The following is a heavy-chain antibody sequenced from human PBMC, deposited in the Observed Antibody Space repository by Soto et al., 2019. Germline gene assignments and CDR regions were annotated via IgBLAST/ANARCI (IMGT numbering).Heavy chain of an antibody. V-gene: IGHV4-31*03. CDR3: ARGALGYCSSTSCLGGAFDI. CDR1: GGSISSGGYY. D-gene: IGHD2-2*01. Sequence: SETLSLTCTVSGGSISSGGYYWSWIRQHPGKGLEWIGYIYYSGSTYYNPSLKSRVTISVDTSKNQFSLKLSSVTAADTAVYYCARGALGYCSSTSCLGGAFDIWGQGTMVTVSS. CDR2: IYYSGST. J-gene: IGHJ3*02.